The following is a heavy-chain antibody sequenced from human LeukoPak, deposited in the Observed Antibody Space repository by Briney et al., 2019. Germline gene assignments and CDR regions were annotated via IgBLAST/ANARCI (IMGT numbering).Heavy chain of an antibody. Sequence: GGSLRLSCAASGFTFSNYEMNWVRQAPGKGLEWVSFISSSGNTRYYADSVRGRFTISRDNAKNSLYLQMNSLRAEDTAVYYCARWYYYDSSGDAFDIWGQGTVVTVSS. CDR3: ARWYYYDSSGDAFDI. V-gene: IGHV3-48*03. D-gene: IGHD3-22*01. CDR1: GFTFSNYE. J-gene: IGHJ3*02. CDR2: ISSSGNTR.